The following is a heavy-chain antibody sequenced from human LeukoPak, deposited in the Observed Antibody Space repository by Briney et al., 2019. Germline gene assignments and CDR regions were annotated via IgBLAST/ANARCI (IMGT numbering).Heavy chain of an antibody. V-gene: IGHV3-23*01. CDR3: ARDHRGSGSRYYYYYMDV. Sequence: GGSLRLSCAASGFTFSSYGMSWVRQAPGKGLEWVSAISGSGGSTYYADSVKGRFTISRDNSKNTLYLQMNSLRAEDTAVYYCARDHRGSGSRYYYYYMDVWGKGTTVTISS. J-gene: IGHJ6*03. D-gene: IGHD3-10*01. CDR2: ISGSGGST. CDR1: GFTFSSYG.